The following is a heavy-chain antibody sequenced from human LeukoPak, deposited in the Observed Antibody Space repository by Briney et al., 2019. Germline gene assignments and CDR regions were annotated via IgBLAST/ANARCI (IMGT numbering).Heavy chain of an antibody. CDR3: ATDSGPYGNAADAFDI. CDR1: GFTFSDYY. CDR2: ISSSGSTI. V-gene: IGHV3-11*01. Sequence: GGSLRLSCAASGFTFSDYYMSWIRQAPGKGLEWVSYISSSGSTIYYADSVKGRFTISRDNAKNSLYLQMNSLRAEDTAVYYCATDSGPYGNAADAFDIWGQGTMVTVSS. J-gene: IGHJ3*02. D-gene: IGHD5-12*01.